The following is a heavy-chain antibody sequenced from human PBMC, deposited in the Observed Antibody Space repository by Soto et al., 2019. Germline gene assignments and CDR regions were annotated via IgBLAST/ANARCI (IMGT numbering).Heavy chain of an antibody. Sequence: QVQLVQSGAEVKKPGASVKVSCKASGYTFTSYYIHWVRQAPGQGLEWMGIINPSGGTTTYAQNFQGRVTMTRDTSTSTAYMELSSLRSEDTAVYYCARGTYYYDSSGYLVSGYWGQGTLVTVSS. J-gene: IGHJ4*02. CDR2: INPSGGTT. CDR3: ARGTYYYDSSGYLVSGY. CDR1: GYTFTSYY. V-gene: IGHV1-46*01. D-gene: IGHD3-22*01.